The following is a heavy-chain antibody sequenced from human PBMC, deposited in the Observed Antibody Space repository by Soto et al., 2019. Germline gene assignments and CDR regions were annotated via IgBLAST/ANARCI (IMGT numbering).Heavy chain of an antibody. J-gene: IGHJ4*02. CDR1: GFTFSSYS. D-gene: IGHD2-15*01. CDR3: VKGTLGDCSSGSCHWASFDY. V-gene: IGHV3-21*04. CDR2: ISSSSSYI. Sequence: GGSLRLSCAASGFTFSSYSMNWVRQAPGKGLEWVSSISSSSSYIYYADSVKGRFTISRDNSKNTLYLQMNTLRAEDTAVYYCVKGTLGDCSSGSCHWASFDYWGQGTLVTVSS.